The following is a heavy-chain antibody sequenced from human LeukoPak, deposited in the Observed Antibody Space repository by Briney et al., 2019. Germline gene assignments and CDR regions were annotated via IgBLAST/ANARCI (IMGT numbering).Heavy chain of an antibody. CDR1: GFTFSSYS. Sequence: GGSLRLSCAASGFTFSSYSKNWVRQAPGKGLEWVSYISSSSDTIYYADSVKGRFTISRDNAKNSLYLQMNSLRAEDTAVYYCARGGYHAYYLDYWGQGSLVTVSS. CDR3: ARGGYHAYYLDY. V-gene: IGHV3-48*04. CDR2: ISSSSDTI. D-gene: IGHD5-18*01. J-gene: IGHJ4*02.